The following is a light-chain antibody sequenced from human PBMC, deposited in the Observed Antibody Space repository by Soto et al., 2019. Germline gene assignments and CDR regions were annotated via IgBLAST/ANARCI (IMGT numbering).Light chain of an antibody. Sequence: DIQMTQSPSALSASVGDRVIITCRASQYISNWVAWYQQKPGKAPKLLIYDASTLESGVPSRFTGSLSGTEFTLTISSLQPDDFATYYCQQYNSFSGTFGGGTKVDIK. CDR2: DAS. CDR3: QQYNSFSGT. J-gene: IGKJ4*01. CDR1: QYISNW. V-gene: IGKV1-5*01.